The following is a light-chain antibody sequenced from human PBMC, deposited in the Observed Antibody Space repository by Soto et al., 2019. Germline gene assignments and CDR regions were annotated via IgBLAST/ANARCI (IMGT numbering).Light chain of an antibody. CDR1: SRDVGGYNY. CDR2: EVT. CDR3: YSYTNNNTPV. V-gene: IGLV2-14*01. Sequence: QPVLTQPASVSGSPGQSISISCTGTSRDVGGYNYVSWYQQHPGKAPKLLIYEVTNRPSGVSNRFSASKSGNTASLTISGLQAEDEADYYCYSYTNNNTPVFGGGTKLTVL. J-gene: IGLJ3*02.